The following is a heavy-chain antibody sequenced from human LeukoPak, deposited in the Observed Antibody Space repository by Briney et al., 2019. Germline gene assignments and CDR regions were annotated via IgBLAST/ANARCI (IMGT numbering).Heavy chain of an antibody. V-gene: IGHV3-48*03. Sequence: GGSLRLSCAASGFTFSSYEMNWVRQAPGKGLEWVSFISSSGTTIFYADSVKGRFTISRDNAKNSLYLQMNSLRAEDMAVYYCASRNRRDGYNYFDHWGQGTLVTVSS. D-gene: IGHD5-24*01. CDR3: ASRNRRDGYNYFDH. CDR2: ISSSGTTI. J-gene: IGHJ4*02. CDR1: GFTFSSYE.